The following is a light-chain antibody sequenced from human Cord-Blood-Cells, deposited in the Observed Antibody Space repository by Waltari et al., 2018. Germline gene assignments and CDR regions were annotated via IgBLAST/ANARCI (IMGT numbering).Light chain of an antibody. V-gene: IGKV4-1*01. CDR3: QQYYSTPFT. CDR1: QSVLYSSNNKNY. J-gene: IGKJ3*01. Sequence: IMMTKPPDSLARSLSERLIINRQSSQSVLYSSNNKNYLAWYQQKPGQPPKLLIYWASTRESGVPDRFSGSGSGTDFTLTISSLQAEDVAVYYCQQYYSTPFTFGPGTKVDIK. CDR2: WAS.